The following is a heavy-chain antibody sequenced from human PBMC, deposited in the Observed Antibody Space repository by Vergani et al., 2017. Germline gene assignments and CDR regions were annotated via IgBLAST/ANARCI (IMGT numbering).Heavy chain of an antibody. D-gene: IGHD3-22*01. Sequence: EVQLVESGGGLVQPGGSLRLSCAASGFTFSSYEMNWVRQAPGTGLEWVSYISSSVSTIYYADSVKGRFTISRYKAKNSLYLQMNSLRAEDTAVYYCARDKGSTYYYDSSGYPRVYDYWGQGTLVTVSS. CDR2: ISSSVSTI. CDR3: ARDKGSTYYYDSSGYPRVYDY. V-gene: IGHV3-48*03. J-gene: IGHJ4*02. CDR1: GFTFSSYE.